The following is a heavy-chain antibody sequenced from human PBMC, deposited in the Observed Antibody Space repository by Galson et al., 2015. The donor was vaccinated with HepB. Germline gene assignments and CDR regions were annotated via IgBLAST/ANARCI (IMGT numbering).Heavy chain of an antibody. CDR1: GFTFSSFA. CDR2: ISVSGAET. Sequence: SLRLSCAASGFTFSSFAMSWVRQAPGRGLEWVSSISVSGAETYFADSVQGRFTISRDNSKNTLYLQMDSLRVEDTAEYYCTKNGALTGTLGFGMDVWGQGTTVAVSS. CDR3: TKNGALTGTLGFGMDV. J-gene: IGHJ6*02. V-gene: IGHV3-23*01. D-gene: IGHD6-19*01.